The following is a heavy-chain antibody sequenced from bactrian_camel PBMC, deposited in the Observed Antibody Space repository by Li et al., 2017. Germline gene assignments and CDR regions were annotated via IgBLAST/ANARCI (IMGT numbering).Heavy chain of an antibody. V-gene: IGHV3S57*01. CDR2: FDSDGLR. CDR1: RDTTSSYC. Sequence: HVQLVESGGGSVAVGGSLRLSCVGSRDTTSSYCMAWFREAPGKEREGHAAFDSDGLRHYADSVKGRFTISQDKNKNALYLQMTDLRPEDTAMYYCAASRYRCSGGSTLYEVGFKSWGQGTQVTVS. D-gene: IGHD4*01. J-gene: IGHJ6*01. CDR3: AASRYRCSGGSTLYEVGFKS.